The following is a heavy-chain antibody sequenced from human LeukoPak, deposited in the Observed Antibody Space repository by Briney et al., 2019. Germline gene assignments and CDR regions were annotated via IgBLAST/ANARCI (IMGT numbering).Heavy chain of an antibody. V-gene: IGHV4-39*01. J-gene: IGHJ4*02. CDR1: GGSISSSSYY. D-gene: IGHD6-19*01. CDR2: IYYSGST. CDR3: ARTIYSSGWYFDY. Sequence: ASETLSLTCTVSGGSISSSSYYWGWIRQPPGKGLEWIGSIYYSGSTYYNPSLKSRVTISVDTSKNQFSLKLSSVTAADTAVYYCARTIYSSGWYFDYWGQGTLVTVSS.